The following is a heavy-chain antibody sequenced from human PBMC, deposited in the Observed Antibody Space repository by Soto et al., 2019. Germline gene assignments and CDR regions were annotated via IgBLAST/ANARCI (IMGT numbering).Heavy chain of an antibody. J-gene: IGHJ4*02. D-gene: IGHD6-19*01. CDR3: AHSRFERGSGWYFDY. V-gene: IGHV3-11*03. CDR2: IRSSSTYI. CDR1: GFTLRDHD. Sequence: GGSLRLSCADSGFTLRDHDMTWVRQAPGKGLEWVSYIRSSSTYINYADSVKGRFTISRDNAQNSLYLQMNSLRVDDTATYYCAHSRFERGSGWYFDYWGQGTLVTVSS.